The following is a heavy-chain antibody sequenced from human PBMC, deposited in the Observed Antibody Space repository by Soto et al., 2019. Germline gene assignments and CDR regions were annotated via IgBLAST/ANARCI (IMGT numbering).Heavy chain of an antibody. Sequence: QVQLQESGPGLVKPSQTLSLTCTVSGGSISSADYYWSWIRQPPGKGLEWIGYFHSSGATYKDPSPKSRVTISSDTSKNQISLKLDSVTAADTAVYYCASIWFGDFDYWGHGTLVTVSS. CDR3: ASIWFGDFDY. CDR2: FHSSGAT. CDR1: GGSISSADYY. J-gene: IGHJ4*01. D-gene: IGHD3-10*01. V-gene: IGHV4-30-4*01.